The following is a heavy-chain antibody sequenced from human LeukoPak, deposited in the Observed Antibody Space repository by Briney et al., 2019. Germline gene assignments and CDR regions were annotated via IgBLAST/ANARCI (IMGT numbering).Heavy chain of an antibody. Sequence: HPGGSLRLSCAASGFTLSSYSMHWVRQAPGKGLEFVSAISRNGRNTYYGNSVMGRFTISRDISKNTLHLQMGSLRPEDMAVYHCARVDSGSACASWGQGILVTVSS. CDR1: GFTLSSYS. V-gene: IGHV3-64*01. J-gene: IGHJ1*01. CDR2: ISRNGRNT. CDR3: ARVDSGSACAS. D-gene: IGHD6-19*01.